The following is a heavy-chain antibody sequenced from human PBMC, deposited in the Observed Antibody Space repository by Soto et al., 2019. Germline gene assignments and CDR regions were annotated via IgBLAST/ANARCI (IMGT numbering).Heavy chain of an antibody. CDR2: IYHSGST. Sequence: PSETLSLTCAVSGGSISSSNWWSWVRQPPGKGLEWIGEIYHSGSTNYNPSLKSRVTISVDKSKNQFSLKLSSVTAADTAVYYCARIRGYKGGSWQYYYYYYGMDVWGQGTTVTVSS. V-gene: IGHV4-4*02. J-gene: IGHJ6*02. D-gene: IGHD6-13*01. CDR3: ARIRGYKGGSWQYYYYYYGMDV. CDR1: GGSISSSNW.